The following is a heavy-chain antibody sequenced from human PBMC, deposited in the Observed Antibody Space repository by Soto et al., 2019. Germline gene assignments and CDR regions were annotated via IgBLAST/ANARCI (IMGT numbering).Heavy chain of an antibody. CDR1: GYTFTRYG. CDR2: ISGYNGNR. Sequence: QVQLVQSGVEVKNLGASVNVSCKASGYTFTRYGIAWVRQAPGQGLEWRGWISGYNGNRNYAEKFQGRLTMTSDTSTSSAYMELRSLRSDATAIYYCAKIGVVGIVVGGKGLDPWGQGTLVTVSS. J-gene: IGHJ5*02. CDR3: AKIGVVGIVVGGKGLDP. D-gene: IGHD2-21*01. V-gene: IGHV1-18*01.